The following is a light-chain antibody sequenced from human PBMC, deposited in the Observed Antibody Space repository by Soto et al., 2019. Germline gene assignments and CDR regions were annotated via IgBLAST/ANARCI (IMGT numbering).Light chain of an antibody. V-gene: IGKV3-20*01. CDR3: QQYASSLT. J-gene: IGKJ1*01. Sequence: EIVLTQSPGSLSLSLGERATLSCRASQSVDSAFFAWYQQKPGQPPRLLMYGASRRATGIPDRVSGSGSGTYFALTISRLEPEDFAGYYCQQYASSLTFGQGTKVEI. CDR1: QSVDSAF. CDR2: GAS.